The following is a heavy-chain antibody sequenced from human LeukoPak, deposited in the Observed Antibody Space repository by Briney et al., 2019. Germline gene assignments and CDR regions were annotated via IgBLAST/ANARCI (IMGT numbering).Heavy chain of an antibody. CDR1: GGSISSDGYY. CDR3: ARTLVSQLTDY. Sequence: PSETLSLTCTVSGGSISSDGYYWSWIRQHPGKGPEWIGYIYYSGSTYYNPSLKSRVTISVDTSKNQFSLKLSSVTAADTAVYYCARTLVSQLTDYWGQGTLVTVSS. D-gene: IGHD3-9*01. V-gene: IGHV4-31*03. J-gene: IGHJ4*02. CDR2: IYYSGST.